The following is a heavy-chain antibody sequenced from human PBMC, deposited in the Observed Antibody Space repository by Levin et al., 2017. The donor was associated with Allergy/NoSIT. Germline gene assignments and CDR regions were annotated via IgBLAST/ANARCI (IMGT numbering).Heavy chain of an antibody. J-gene: IGHJ6*02. CDR1: GYTFTGYY. D-gene: IGHD6-19*01. Sequence: ASVKVSCKASGYTFTGYYMHWVRQAPGQGLEWMGWINPNSGGTNYAQKFQGRVTMTRDTSISTAYMELSRLRSDDTAVYYCARGGDSSGWYGYYYYGMDVWGQGTTVTVSS. CDR2: INPNSGGT. CDR3: ARGGDSSGWYGYYYYGMDV. V-gene: IGHV1-2*02.